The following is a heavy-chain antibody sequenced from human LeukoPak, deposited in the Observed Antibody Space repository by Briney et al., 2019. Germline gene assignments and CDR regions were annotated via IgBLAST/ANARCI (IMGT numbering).Heavy chain of an antibody. CDR1: GGSIGNYF. CDR2: ILNSGTR. CDR3: ARNSGWYSGYFQH. J-gene: IGHJ1*01. V-gene: IGHV4-59*12. D-gene: IGHD6-19*01. Sequence: SETLSLTCTVSGGSIGNYFWNWIRQPPGKGLEWIGYILNSGTRNYNPSLKSRVTISTDTSKNQFSLKLSSVTAADTAVYYCARNSGWYSGYFQHWGQGTLVTVSS.